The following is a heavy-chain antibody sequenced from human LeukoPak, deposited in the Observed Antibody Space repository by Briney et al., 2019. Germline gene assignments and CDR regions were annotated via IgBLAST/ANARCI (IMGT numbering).Heavy chain of an antibody. CDR1: GFTFSSYAM. D-gene: IGHD6-25*01. Sequence: GSLRLSCAASGFTFSSYAMSWVRQPPGKGLEWIGEIYQSGSTNYNPSLKSRVTISVDKSKNQFSLNLSSVTAADTAVYYCARGGIAAGEYYFDYWGQGTLVTVSS. CDR2: IYQSGST. J-gene: IGHJ4*02. V-gene: IGHV4-4*02. CDR3: ARGGIAAGEYYFDY.